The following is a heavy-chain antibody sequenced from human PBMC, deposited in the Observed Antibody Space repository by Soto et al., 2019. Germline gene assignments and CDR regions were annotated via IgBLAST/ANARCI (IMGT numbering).Heavy chain of an antibody. D-gene: IGHD1-1*01. V-gene: IGHV3-64*01. Sequence: EVQLVESGGGLVQPGGSLILSCAASGFTFSSYAMHWVRQAPGKGLEFVSAVSSNGGSTYYASSVKGRFTVSRDNSKNTRFLQMGSLRPEDMAVYFCARGRTGTTYDAFDIWGLGTMVTVSS. J-gene: IGHJ3*02. CDR1: GFTFSSYA. CDR2: VSSNGGST. CDR3: ARGRTGTTYDAFDI.